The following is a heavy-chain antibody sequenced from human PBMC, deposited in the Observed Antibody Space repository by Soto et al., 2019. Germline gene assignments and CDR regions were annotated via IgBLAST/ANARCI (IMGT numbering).Heavy chain of an antibody. J-gene: IGHJ4*02. CDR1: GFTFRSTW. CDR2: IKSIGDGGTT. CDR3: STDPPKLLGPFDY. V-gene: IGHV3-15*07. Sequence: EVQLVESGGGLVKPGGSLRLACAASGFTFRSTWMNWVRQAPGKGPEWVGRIKSIGDGGTTDYAAPVKGRFTISRDDSKDTLYLQMSSLKAEDTAVYFCSTDPPKLLGPFDYWGQGTLVTVS.